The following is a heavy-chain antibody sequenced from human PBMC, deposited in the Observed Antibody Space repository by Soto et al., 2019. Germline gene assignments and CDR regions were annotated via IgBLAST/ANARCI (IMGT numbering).Heavy chain of an antibody. CDR2: IWYDGSNK. Sequence: GGSLRLSFAASGFTFSSYGMHWVRQAPGKGLEWVAVIWYDGSNKYYADSVKGRFTISRDNSKNTLYLQMNSLRAEDTAVYYCARDGCTNGVCHFDYWGQGTLVTVSS. J-gene: IGHJ4*02. D-gene: IGHD2-8*01. V-gene: IGHV3-33*01. CDR3: ARDGCTNGVCHFDY. CDR1: GFTFSSYG.